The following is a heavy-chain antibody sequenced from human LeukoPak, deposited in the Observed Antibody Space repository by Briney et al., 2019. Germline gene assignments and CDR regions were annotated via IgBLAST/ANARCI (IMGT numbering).Heavy chain of an antibody. Sequence: SETLSLTCTVSGGSISSYYWGWIRQPPGKGLEWIGYIYYSGSTNYNPSLKSRVTISVDTSKNQFSLKLSSVTAADTAVYYCARALRYFDWLPHPDDYYYGMDVWGQGTTVTVSS. J-gene: IGHJ6*02. CDR1: GGSISSYY. V-gene: IGHV4-59*01. CDR3: ARALRYFDWLPHPDDYYYGMDV. CDR2: IYYSGST. D-gene: IGHD3-9*01.